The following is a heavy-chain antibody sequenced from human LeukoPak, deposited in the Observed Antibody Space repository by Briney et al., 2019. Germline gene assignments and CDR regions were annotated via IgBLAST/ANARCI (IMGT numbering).Heavy chain of an antibody. V-gene: IGHV1-69*13. CDR2: IIPIFGTA. CDR3: ARLGYCSSTSCSRYCSGGSCYSGFLDY. D-gene: IGHD2-15*01. J-gene: IGHJ4*02. Sequence: EASVKVSCKASGGTFSSYAISGVRQAPGQGLEWMGGIIPIFGTANYAQKLQGRVTFTADESTSTAYMELSRLRSENTAVYYCARLGYCSSTSCSRYCSGGSCYSGFLDYWGQGTLVTVSS. CDR1: GGTFSSYA.